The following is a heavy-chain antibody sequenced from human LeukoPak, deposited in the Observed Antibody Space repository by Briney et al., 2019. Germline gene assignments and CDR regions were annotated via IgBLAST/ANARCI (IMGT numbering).Heavy chain of an antibody. V-gene: IGHV4-59*12. CDR3: ARECDYYGSGSYRLYYFDY. CDR1: GGSISSYY. CDR2: IYYSGST. D-gene: IGHD3-10*01. Sequence: SETLSLTCTVSGGSISSYYWSWIRQPPGKGLEWIAYIYYSGSTNYNPSLKGRVTISVDTSKNQFSLKLSSVTAADTAVYYCARECDYYGSGSYRLYYFDYWGQGTLVTVSS. J-gene: IGHJ4*02.